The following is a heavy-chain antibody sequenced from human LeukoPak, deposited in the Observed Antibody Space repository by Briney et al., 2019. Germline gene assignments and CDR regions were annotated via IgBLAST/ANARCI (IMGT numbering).Heavy chain of an antibody. V-gene: IGHV3-53*01. CDR2: IFGGGGT. CDR1: GFTVSSNY. D-gene: IGHD4-17*01. CDR3: ARGRDYGDA. Sequence: GGSLRLSCAAFGFTVSSNYMSWVRQAPGKGLEWVSVIFGGGGTYYGDSVRGRFTISRDNAKGSLYLQMDSLRAEDSAVYYCARGRDYGDARGQGTLLTVSS. J-gene: IGHJ5*02.